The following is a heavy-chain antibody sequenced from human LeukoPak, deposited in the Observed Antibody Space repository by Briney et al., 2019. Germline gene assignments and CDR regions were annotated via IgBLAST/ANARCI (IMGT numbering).Heavy chain of an antibody. Sequence: PGGSLRLSCAASGFTFSSYGMHWVRQAPGKGLEWVAVISYDGSNKYYADSVKGRFTISRDNSKNTLYLQMNSLRAEDTAVYYCATPTPGGSYFTFDYWGQGTLVTVSS. D-gene: IGHD1-26*01. CDR1: GFTFSSYG. CDR2: ISYDGSNK. V-gene: IGHV3-30*03. J-gene: IGHJ4*02. CDR3: ATPTPGGSYFTFDY.